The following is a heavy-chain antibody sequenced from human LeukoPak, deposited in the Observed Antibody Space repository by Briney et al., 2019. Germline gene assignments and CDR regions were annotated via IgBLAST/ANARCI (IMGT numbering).Heavy chain of an antibody. J-gene: IGHJ1*01. CDR2: INQGGSES. V-gene: IGHV3-7*01. CDR3: AEGTTG. D-gene: IGHD1-1*01. CDR1: GFTFSTYW. Sequence: PGGSLSLSCAASGFTFSTYWMTWVRQAPGKGLEWVANINQGGSESYYVDSVKGRFTISRDNAKNSLYLQMNSLRVEDTAVYYCAEGTTGWGQGTLVTVSS.